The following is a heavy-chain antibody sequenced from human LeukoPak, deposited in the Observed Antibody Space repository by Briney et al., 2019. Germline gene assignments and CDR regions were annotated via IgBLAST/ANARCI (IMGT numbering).Heavy chain of an antibody. CDR3: ARDLGYCSSTSCLTFDY. CDR1: GFTFSSYD. D-gene: IGHD2-2*01. Sequence: GGSLRLSCAASGFTFSSYDFHWVRQVPGYGLEWVSGIGTLGDTYYLGSVKGRFTISRENAKNSLYLQMNSLRAGDTAVYYCARDLGYCSSTSCLTFDYWGQGTLVTVSS. V-gene: IGHV3-13*01. CDR2: IGTLGDT. J-gene: IGHJ4*02.